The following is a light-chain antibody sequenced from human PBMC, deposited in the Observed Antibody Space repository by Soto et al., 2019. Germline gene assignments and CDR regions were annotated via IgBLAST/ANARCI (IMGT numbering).Light chain of an antibody. Sequence: QCALTQPGSGSGSPGEAVTISCTGTSSDVGAYNYVSWYQQHPGKAPKLMIYDVSKRPSGVPDRFSGSKSGNTASLTISGLQAEDEADYYCCSFAGSYTSYVFGTGTKVTV. CDR1: SSDVGAYNY. J-gene: IGLJ1*01. CDR2: DVS. V-gene: IGLV2-11*01. CDR3: CSFAGSYTSYV.